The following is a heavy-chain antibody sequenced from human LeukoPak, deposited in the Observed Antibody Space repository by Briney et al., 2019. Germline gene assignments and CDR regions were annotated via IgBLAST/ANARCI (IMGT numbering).Heavy chain of an antibody. V-gene: IGHV1-46*01. CDR2: INPSGGST. CDR3: ARVAAEVVGVPGAIGFGWLRRDYYHMDV. J-gene: IGHJ6*03. D-gene: IGHD2-2*02. Sequence: ASVKVSCKASGYTFTSYYMHWVRQAPGQGLEWMGIINPSGGSTSYAQKFQGRVTMTRDMSTSTVYMELSSLRSEDTAVYYCARVAAEVVGVPGAIGFGWLRRDYYHMDVWGKGTTVTVSS. CDR1: GYTFTSYY.